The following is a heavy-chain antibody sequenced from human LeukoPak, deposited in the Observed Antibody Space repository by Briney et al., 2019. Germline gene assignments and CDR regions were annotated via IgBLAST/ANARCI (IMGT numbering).Heavy chain of an antibody. CDR1: GFTFSSYA. J-gene: IGHJ4*02. CDR3: ARATNYDFWSGYYY. V-gene: IGHV3-30*01. Sequence: GTSLRLSCAASGFTFSSYAMHWVRQAPGKGLEWVAVISYDGSNKYYADSVKGRFTISRDNSKNTLYLQMNSLRAEDTAVYYCARATNYDFWSGYYYWGQGTLVTVSS. CDR2: ISYDGSNK. D-gene: IGHD3-3*01.